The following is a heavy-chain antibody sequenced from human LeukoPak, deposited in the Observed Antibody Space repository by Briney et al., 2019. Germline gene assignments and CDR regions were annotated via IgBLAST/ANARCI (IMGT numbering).Heavy chain of an antibody. D-gene: IGHD3-3*01. V-gene: IGHV3-30-3*01. CDR2: ISYDGSNK. CDR1: GFTFSSYA. Sequence: KTGGSLRLSCAASGFTFSSYAMHWVRQAPGKGLEWVAVISYDGSNKYYADSVKGRFTISRDNSKNTLYLQMNSLRAEDTAVYYCARDRGSHYDFWSGYYWDAFDIWGQGTMVTVSS. CDR3: ARDRGSHYDFWSGYYWDAFDI. J-gene: IGHJ3*02.